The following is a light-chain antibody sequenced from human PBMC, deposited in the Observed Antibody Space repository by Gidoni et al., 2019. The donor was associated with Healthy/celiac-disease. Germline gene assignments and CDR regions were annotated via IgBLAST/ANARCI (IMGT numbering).Light chain of an antibody. CDR2: DAS. CDR1: QSVSSY. V-gene: IGKV3-11*01. CDR3: QQRSNWPPGVLWA. J-gene: IGKJ1*01. Sequence: EIALTQSPATLSLSPGERATLSCRASQSVSSYLAWYQQKPGQAPRLLIYDASNRATGIPARFSGSGSGTDFTLTISSLEPEDFAVYYCQQRSNWPPGVLWAFGQGTKVEIK.